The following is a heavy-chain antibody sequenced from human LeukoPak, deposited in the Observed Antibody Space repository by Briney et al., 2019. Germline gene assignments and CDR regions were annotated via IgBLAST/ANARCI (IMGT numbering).Heavy chain of an antibody. J-gene: IGHJ4*02. V-gene: IGHV1-69*13. CDR2: IIPIFGTA. Sequence: SVKVSCKASGGTFTSYAISWVRQAPGQGLEWMGGIIPIFGTANYAQKFQGRVTITADESTSTAYMELSSLRSEDRAVYYCARGFRYCSSTSCSYYFDYWGQGTLVTVSS. CDR1: GGTFTSYA. D-gene: IGHD2-2*01. CDR3: ARGFRYCSSTSCSYYFDY.